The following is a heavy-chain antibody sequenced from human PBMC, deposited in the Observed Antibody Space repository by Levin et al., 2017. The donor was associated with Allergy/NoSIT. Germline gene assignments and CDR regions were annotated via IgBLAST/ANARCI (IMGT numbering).Heavy chain of an antibody. CDR2: INPNSGGT. CDR1: GNTFTAYY. Sequence: GESLKISCKASGNTFTAYYMHWVRQAPGQGLEWMGWINPNSGGTNYAQKFQDRVTMTRDTSIITSYMELSRLRSDDTAVYYCASSFQSVLLWFGELQGGAFDIWGQGTMVTVSS. V-gene: IGHV1-2*02. CDR3: ASSFQSVLLWFGELQGGAFDI. J-gene: IGHJ3*02. D-gene: IGHD3-10*01.